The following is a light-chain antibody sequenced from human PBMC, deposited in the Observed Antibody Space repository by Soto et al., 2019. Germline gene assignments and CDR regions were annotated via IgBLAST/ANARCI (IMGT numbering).Light chain of an antibody. V-gene: IGLV2-14*01. CDR3: SSYTSSSTLV. CDR2: EVS. CDR1: SSDIGNYNY. Sequence: QSVLTQPASVSGSPGQSITISCTGTSSDIGNYNYVSWYQQHPNKAPKLLIYEVSNRPSGLSDRFSGTKSGNTASLTISGLRAEDEADYYSSSYTSSSTLVFGTGTKLTVL. J-gene: IGLJ1*01.